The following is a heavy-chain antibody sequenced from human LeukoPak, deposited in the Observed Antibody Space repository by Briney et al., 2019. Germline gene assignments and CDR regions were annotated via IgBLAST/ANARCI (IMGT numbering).Heavy chain of an antibody. D-gene: IGHD6-19*01. CDR3: AIAPRPYSSGWYYFDY. V-gene: IGHV4-59*01. Sequence: SETLPLTCTVSGDSISSFDWIWIRQPPGPALVWMGYLYYSGSTNYNPSLKSRVTISVDTSKNQFSLKLTSVTAADTAVYYCAIAPRPYSSGWYYFDYWGQGTLVTVSS. CDR1: GDSISSFD. J-gene: IGHJ4*02. CDR2: LYYSGST.